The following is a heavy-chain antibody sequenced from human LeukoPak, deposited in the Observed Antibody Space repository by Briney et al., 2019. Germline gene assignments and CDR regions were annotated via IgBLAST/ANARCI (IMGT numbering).Heavy chain of an antibody. Sequence: GGSLRLSCAASGFTFSSYGMHWVRQAPGKGLEGVAVIWYDGSNKYYADSVKGRFTISRDNSKNTLYLQMNSLRAEDTAVYYCARDDSGWYFDYWGQGTLVTVSS. CDR3: ARDDSGWYFDY. D-gene: IGHD6-19*01. CDR2: IWYDGSNK. CDR1: GFTFSSYG. V-gene: IGHV3-33*01. J-gene: IGHJ4*02.